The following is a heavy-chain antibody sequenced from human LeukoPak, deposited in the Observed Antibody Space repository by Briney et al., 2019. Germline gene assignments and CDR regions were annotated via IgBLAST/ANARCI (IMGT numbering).Heavy chain of an antibody. D-gene: IGHD6-19*01. J-gene: IGHJ4*02. Sequence: GGSLRLSCAASGFTVSSNYMSWVRQAPGKGLEWVSVLYSGDSTYYADSVKGRFTISRDISKNTLYLQMNSLRAEDTAVYYCARGPNSSGCYWGQGTLVTVSS. CDR3: ARGPNSSGCY. CDR1: GFTVSSNY. V-gene: IGHV3-66*01. CDR2: LYSGDST.